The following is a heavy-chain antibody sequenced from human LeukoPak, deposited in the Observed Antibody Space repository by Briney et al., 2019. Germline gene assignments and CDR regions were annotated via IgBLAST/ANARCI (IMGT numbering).Heavy chain of an antibody. CDR1: GFTVSSTY. CDR3: ASRHCSGGDCYFAGADPFDH. V-gene: IGHV3-53*01. CDR2: VYKDGKM. Sequence: PGGSLRLSCAASGFTVSSTYMNWVRQSPGKGLEWVSVVYKDGKMFYIDSVKGRFAISRDTSKNTVYLQMNNLRAEDTAVYYCASRHCSGGDCYFAGADPFDHWGQGTLVTVSS. D-gene: IGHD2-21*01. J-gene: IGHJ4*02.